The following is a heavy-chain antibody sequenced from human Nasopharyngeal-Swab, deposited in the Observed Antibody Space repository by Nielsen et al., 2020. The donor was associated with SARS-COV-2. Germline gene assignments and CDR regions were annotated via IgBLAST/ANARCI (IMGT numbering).Heavy chain of an antibody. CDR2: ISHNSGT. V-gene: IGHV4-59*11. CDR1: RVSTTSQY. J-gene: IGHJ5*02. CDR3: AKEGATGWFDP. Sequence: GSLRLSFTVSRVSTTSQYWIWIRHPPGKGLEWIGYISHNSGTSYNPSLKSRVTMFMDTSKNQFSLRLRSVTAADTAVYYCAKEGATGWFDPWGQGTLVTVSS.